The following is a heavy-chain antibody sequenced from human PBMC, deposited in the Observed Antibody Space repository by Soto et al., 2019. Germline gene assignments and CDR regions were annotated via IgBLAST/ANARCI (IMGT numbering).Heavy chain of an antibody. Sequence: QVLLVQSGAEVKKPGASVKVSCKASGYSFTNYDINWVRQAPGQGLEWMGWMNPNSGNTGYAQKFQGRVTMTRNTSIRTAYLELSSLRSEDTAVYFCARAAMLEWWGQGTRLTVSP. D-gene: IGHD3-10*02. CDR1: GYSFTNYD. J-gene: IGHJ4*02. CDR3: ARAAMLEW. CDR2: MNPNSGNT. V-gene: IGHV1-8*01.